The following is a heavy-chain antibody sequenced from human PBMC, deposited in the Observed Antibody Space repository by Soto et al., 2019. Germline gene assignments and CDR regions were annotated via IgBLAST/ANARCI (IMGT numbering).Heavy chain of an antibody. CDR1: GFTFSSYA. Sequence: GGSLRLSCAASGFTFSSYAMSWVRQAPGKGLEWVSAISGSGGSTYYADSVKGRFTISRDNSKNTLYLQMNSLRAEDTAVYYCAKDRDYDILTGHLLYYWGQGTLVTVSS. D-gene: IGHD3-9*01. CDR2: ISGSGGST. J-gene: IGHJ4*02. CDR3: AKDRDYDILTGHLLYY. V-gene: IGHV3-23*01.